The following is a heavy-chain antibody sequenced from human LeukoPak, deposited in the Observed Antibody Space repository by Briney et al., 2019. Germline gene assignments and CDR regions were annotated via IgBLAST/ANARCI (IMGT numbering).Heavy chain of an antibody. CDR1: GFTFTNAW. CDR3: TTAAHN. V-gene: IGHV3-15*01. Sequence: GGSLRLSCAASGFTFTNAWMSWVRQAPGKGLEWVGRIKTKADGETTDYAAPVKGRFTISRDDSKNTLYLQMNSLTIEDTAVYYCTTAAHNWGQGTLVTVSS. J-gene: IGHJ4*02. CDR2: IKTKADGETT.